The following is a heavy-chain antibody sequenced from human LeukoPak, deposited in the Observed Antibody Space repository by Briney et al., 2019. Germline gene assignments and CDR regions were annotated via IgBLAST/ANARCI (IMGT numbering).Heavy chain of an antibody. CDR2: ISGSGAST. CDR3: ANIRYNSGLDY. D-gene: IGHD5-18*01. CDR1: GFTFSNYA. V-gene: IGHV3-23*01. J-gene: IGHJ4*02. Sequence: GGSLRLSCAASGFTFSNYAMSWVRQAPGKGLEWVSGISGSGASTYYTASVKGRFTISRDNSKNTLYLQMNSRRAEDTAVYYCANIRYNSGLDYWGQGTLVTVSS.